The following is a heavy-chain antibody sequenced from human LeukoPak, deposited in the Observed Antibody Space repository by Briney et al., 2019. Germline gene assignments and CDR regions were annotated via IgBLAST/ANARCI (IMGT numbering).Heavy chain of an antibody. CDR1: GYTFTDYY. CDR2: INPNNGGT. CDR3: AREVDYYDTSDYFPLGY. D-gene: IGHD3-22*01. V-gene: IGHV1-2*02. Sequence: ASVKVSCKASGYTFTDYYIHWVRQAPGQRLEWMGWINPNNGGTNYAQKFQGRVTMTRDTSISTAYMELSRLRSDDTAVYYCAREVDYYDTSDYFPLGYWGQGTLVTVSS. J-gene: IGHJ4*02.